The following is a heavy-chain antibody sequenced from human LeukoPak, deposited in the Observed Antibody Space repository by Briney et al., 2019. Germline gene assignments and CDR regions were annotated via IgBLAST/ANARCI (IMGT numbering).Heavy chain of an antibody. J-gene: IGHJ4*01. CDR1: GYSFPTDW. Sequence: GASLKISCKGSGYSFPTDWIGWVRQMPGKGLEWMGVIYPGDSDTRYSPSFQGQVTISADMSISTAYLQWSSLKASDTAMYYCAKSSGDVFDNWGQGTMVTVSS. D-gene: IGHD5-12*01. CDR3: AKSSGDVFDN. CDR2: IYPGDSDT. V-gene: IGHV5-51*01.